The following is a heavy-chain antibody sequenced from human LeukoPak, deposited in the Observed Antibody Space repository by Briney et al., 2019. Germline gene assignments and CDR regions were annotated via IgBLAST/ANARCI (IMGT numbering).Heavy chain of an antibody. CDR3: ARLEGSSSSWLYYFHY. CDR2: IYSSGST. CDR1: GGSISSGDYY. D-gene: IGHD6-13*01. J-gene: IGHJ4*02. V-gene: IGHV4-39*01. Sequence: PSQTLSLTCTVSGGSISSGDYYWSWIRQPPGKGLEWIGNIYSSGSTYYNPSLKSRVTMSVDTSKNQFSLKLTSLTAADTAVYYCARLEGSSSSWLYYFHYWGQGTLVTVSS.